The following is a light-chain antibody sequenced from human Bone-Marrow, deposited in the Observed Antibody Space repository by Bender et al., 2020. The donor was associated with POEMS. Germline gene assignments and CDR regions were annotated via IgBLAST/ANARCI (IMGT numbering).Light chain of an antibody. Sequence: QSVLAQPPSASGTPGQRLTISCSGSTANIGNHGVNWYQQLPGEAPKLLIYYDDLLTPGVSDRFSASKSGTSVSLAISELQSEDEALYYCSAWDDSLSGWVFGGGTKLTVL. J-gene: IGLJ3*02. V-gene: IGLV1-36*01. CDR2: YDD. CDR1: TANIGNHG. CDR3: SAWDDSLSGWV.